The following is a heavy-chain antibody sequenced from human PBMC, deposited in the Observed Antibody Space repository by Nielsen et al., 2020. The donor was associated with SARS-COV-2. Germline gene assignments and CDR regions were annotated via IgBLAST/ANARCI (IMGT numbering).Heavy chain of an antibody. CDR2: ICYSGNT. Sequence: SETLSLTCTVSGYSISSGYYWGWIRQPPGKGLEWIGDICYSGNTNYNPSLKSRVTISVDTSKNQFSLKLSSVTAADTAVYSCARNRWFGESRYGMDVWGQGTTVTVSS. V-gene: IGHV4-61*01. CDR3: ARNRWFGESRYGMDV. CDR1: GYSISSGYY. J-gene: IGHJ6*02. D-gene: IGHD3-10*01.